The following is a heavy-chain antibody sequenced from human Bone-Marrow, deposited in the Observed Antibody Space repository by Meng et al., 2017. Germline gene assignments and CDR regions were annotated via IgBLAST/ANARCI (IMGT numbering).Heavy chain of an antibody. Sequence: EVQLVESGGGLIQPGGSLRLSCAASGFIVSGTYMAWVRQAPGKGLEWVSIIDSGGSLFYADSVKGRFTLSRDSSRNTLYLQMNRLGVEDTAVYYCAKGHDFDSSGYSLPFADWGQGTLVTVSS. V-gene: IGHV3-53*01. CDR2: IDSGGSL. CDR1: GFIVSGTY. J-gene: IGHJ4*02. CDR3: AKGHDFDSSGYSLPFAD. D-gene: IGHD3-22*01.